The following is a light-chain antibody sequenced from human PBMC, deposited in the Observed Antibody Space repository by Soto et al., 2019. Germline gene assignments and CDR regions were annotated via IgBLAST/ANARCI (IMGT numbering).Light chain of an antibody. CDR3: QQYSIYWNT. CDR2: DAS. J-gene: IGKJ2*01. CDR1: QSISTW. Sequence: DIQMTQSPSTLSASVGDGVTITCRASQSISTWLAWYQQKPGKAPKLLIYDASTLESGVPSRFSGSGSGTECTLTISSLQPDDFATYYCQQYSIYWNTFGQGPKLESK. V-gene: IGKV1-5*01.